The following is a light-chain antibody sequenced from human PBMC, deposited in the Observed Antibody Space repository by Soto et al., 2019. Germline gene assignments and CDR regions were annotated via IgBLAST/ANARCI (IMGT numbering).Light chain of an antibody. CDR2: GNS. CDR3: QSYDSSLSGYV. V-gene: IGLV1-40*01. CDR1: SSNIGAGYD. Sequence: QSALTQPPSVSGAPGQRVTISCTGSSSNIGAGYDVHWYQQFPGTAPNLLINGNSNRPSGVPDRFSGSKSGTSASLAITGLQAEDEADYYCQSYDSSLSGYVFGTGTKLTVL. J-gene: IGLJ1*01.